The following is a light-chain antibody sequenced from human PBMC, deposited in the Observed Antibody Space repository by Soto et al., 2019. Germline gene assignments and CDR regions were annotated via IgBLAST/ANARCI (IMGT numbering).Light chain of an antibody. CDR3: QHYNSYSWT. CDR2: KAS. CDR1: QSISSW. J-gene: IGKJ1*01. V-gene: IGKV1-5*03. Sequence: DIHMTQSPSTLSASVGDRVTITCRASQSISSWLAWYQQKPGKAPKLLIHKASSLESGVPSRFSGSGSGTEFTLTISSLQPDDFATYYCQHYNSYSWTFGQGTKVEIK.